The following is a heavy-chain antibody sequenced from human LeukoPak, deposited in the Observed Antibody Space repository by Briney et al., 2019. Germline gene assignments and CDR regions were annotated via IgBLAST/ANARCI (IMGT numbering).Heavy chain of an antibody. CDR1: GFTFSSYW. D-gene: IGHD5-18*01. CDR3: ARVVDTAMFD. J-gene: IGHJ4*02. V-gene: IGHV3-74*01. Sequence: GSLRLSCAASGFTFSSYWMHWVRQAPGKGLVWASRINSDGSSTSYAESVKGRFTTSRDNAKNTLYLQMNSLRAEDTAVYYCARVVDTAMFDWGQGTLVTVSS. CDR2: INSDGSST.